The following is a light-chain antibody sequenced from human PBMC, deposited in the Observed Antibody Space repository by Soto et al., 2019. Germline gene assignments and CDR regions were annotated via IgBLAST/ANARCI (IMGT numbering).Light chain of an antibody. J-gene: IGKJ1*01. CDR3: LQGYQYPWT. Sequence: IQMTQSPSSLSASVGDRVTITCRASQGVRNDVDWYQQKPGQAPKVLIYAASSLPSGVPPRFSGSGSGTDFTLTISRLQPEDSATYYCLQGYQYPWTFGQGTKVEIK. CDR2: AAS. V-gene: IGKV1-6*01. CDR1: QGVRND.